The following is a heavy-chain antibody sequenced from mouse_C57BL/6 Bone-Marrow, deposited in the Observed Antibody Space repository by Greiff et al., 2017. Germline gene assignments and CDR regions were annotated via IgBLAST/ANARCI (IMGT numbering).Heavy chain of an antibody. CDR3: ARRQLKPWFAY. D-gene: IGHD3-2*02. V-gene: IGHV1-81*01. CDR1: GYTFTSYG. CDR2: IYPRSGNT. J-gene: IGHJ3*01. Sequence: QVQLQQSGAELARPGASVKLSCKASGYTFTSYGISWVKQRPGQGLEWIGEIYPRSGNTYYNEKFKGKATLTADKSSSTAYMELRSLTSEDAAVYFCARRQLKPWFAYWGQGTLVTVSA.